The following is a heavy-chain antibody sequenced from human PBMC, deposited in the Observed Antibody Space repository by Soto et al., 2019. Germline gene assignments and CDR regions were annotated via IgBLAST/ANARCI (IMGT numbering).Heavy chain of an antibody. CDR1: GGSMSSGGYY. D-gene: IGHD2-21*02. J-gene: IGHJ5*02. V-gene: IGHV4-31*03. Sequence: SETLSLTCTVSGGSMSSGGYYWTWIRQHPEKGLEWIGYIYHSGSTYYNPSLKSRVIMSIDTSKNQFSLKLSSVTAADTALYYCARVAYCGGDCYRGFDPWGQGTLVTVSS. CDR2: IYHSGST. CDR3: ARVAYCGGDCYRGFDP.